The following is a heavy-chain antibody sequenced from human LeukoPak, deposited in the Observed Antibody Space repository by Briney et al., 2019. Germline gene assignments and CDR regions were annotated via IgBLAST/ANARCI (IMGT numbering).Heavy chain of an antibody. CDR3: AKKTGDSSGYYRRYYFDY. Sequence: QAGGSLRLSCAASGFTFSSYGMHLVRQAPGKGLEWVAFIRYDGSNKYYADSVKGRFTISRDNSKNTLYLQMNSLRAEDTAVYYCAKKTGDSSGYYRRYYFDYWGQGTLVTVSS. CDR2: IRYDGSNK. CDR1: GFTFSSYG. J-gene: IGHJ4*02. V-gene: IGHV3-30*02. D-gene: IGHD3-22*01.